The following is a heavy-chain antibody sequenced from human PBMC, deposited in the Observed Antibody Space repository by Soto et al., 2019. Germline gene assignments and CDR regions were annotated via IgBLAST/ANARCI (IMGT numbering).Heavy chain of an antibody. V-gene: IGHV2-70*01. CDR1: GFSLSTSGMC. CDR2: IDWNDDK. D-gene: IGHD4-17*01. J-gene: IGHJ4*02. CDR3: ARITVTGDAGFDF. Sequence: XGPTLVNPTQTLTLTCTFSGFSLSTSGMCVSWIRQPPGKALEWPALIDWNDDKYYNTSLKTRLTISKDISKSQVVLTMTNMDPVDTATYYCARITVTGDAGFDFWGQGTLVTVSS.